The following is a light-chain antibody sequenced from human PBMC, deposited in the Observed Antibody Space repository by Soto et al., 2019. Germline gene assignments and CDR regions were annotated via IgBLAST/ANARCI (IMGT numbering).Light chain of an antibody. CDR3: QTYKNWPHT. J-gene: IGKJ4*01. CDR2: DTS. Sequence: EVVMTQSPATLSVSPGEGVTLSCRASQGIGDTLAWYQHKPGQTPSLLIYDTSTRATGVPARFSGSRSGPEFTRPSNSPQSEDFAICYSQTYKNWPHTYGGGTKVDIK. CDR1: QGIGDT. V-gene: IGKV3-15*01.